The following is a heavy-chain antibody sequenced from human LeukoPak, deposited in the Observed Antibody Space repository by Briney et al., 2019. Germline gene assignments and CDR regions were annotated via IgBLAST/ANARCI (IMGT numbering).Heavy chain of an antibody. V-gene: IGHV4-34*01. Sequence: PSETLSLTCAVYGGSFSGYYWSWIRQPPGKGLEWIGEINHSGSTNYNPSLKSRVTISVDTSKNQFSLKLSSVTAADTAVYYCARAFLAAAGTWLYYYYGMDVWGQGTTVTVSS. CDR1: GGSFSGYY. J-gene: IGHJ6*02. CDR2: INHSGST. D-gene: IGHD6-13*01. CDR3: ARAFLAAAGTWLYYYYGMDV.